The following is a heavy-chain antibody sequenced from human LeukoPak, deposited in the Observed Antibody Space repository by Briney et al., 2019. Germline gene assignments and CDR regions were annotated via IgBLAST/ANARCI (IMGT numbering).Heavy chain of an antibody. D-gene: IGHD3-10*01. J-gene: IGHJ3*02. CDR1: GYTFTNYW. CDR3: ARPERGEGDAFDI. V-gene: IGHV5-51*01. CDR2: IYPGDSDT. Sequence: GESLKISCKGSGYTFTNYWIGWVRQMPGKGLEFMGIIYPGDSDTRYSPSFQGQVTISADKSISTAYLQWSSLKASDTAMYYCARPERGEGDAFDIWGQGTMVTVSS.